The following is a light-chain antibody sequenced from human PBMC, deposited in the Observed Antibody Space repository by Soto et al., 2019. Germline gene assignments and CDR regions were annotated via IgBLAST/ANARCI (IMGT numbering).Light chain of an antibody. Sequence: DIQMTQSPSSLSASVGDRVPITCRTSQSINTFLNWYQQKPGNAPKLLIYGASTLHREVPSRFSGSGSGTDVTLTITNVQSVDFATYFCQQSYHNPRTFGQGTTLEI. CDR3: QQSYHNPRT. CDR2: GAS. CDR1: QSINTF. V-gene: IGKV1-39*01. J-gene: IGKJ2*01.